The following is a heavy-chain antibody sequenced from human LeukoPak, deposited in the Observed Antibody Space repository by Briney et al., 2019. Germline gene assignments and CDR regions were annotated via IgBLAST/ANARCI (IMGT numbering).Heavy chain of an antibody. Sequence: ASVKVSCKASGYTFTGYYMHWVRQAPGQGLERMGWINPNSGGTNYAQKFQGRVTMTRDTSISTAYMELSRLRSDDTAVYYCARASDGSSWYIDYWGQGTLVTVSS. J-gene: IGHJ4*02. CDR3: ARASDGSSWYIDY. CDR2: INPNSGGT. CDR1: GYTFTGYY. D-gene: IGHD6-13*01. V-gene: IGHV1-2*02.